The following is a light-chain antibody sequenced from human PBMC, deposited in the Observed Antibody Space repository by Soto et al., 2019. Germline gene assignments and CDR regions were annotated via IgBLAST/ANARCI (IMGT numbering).Light chain of an antibody. Sequence: QSVLAQPASASGSPGQSITISCTGTSSDVGRYNYVSWYQQHPGKAPKLTIYDVSSRPSGVSSRFSGSKSGNTASLTIFGLQAEDEADYYCGSFTSSSTYVFGTGTKVTVL. CDR2: DVS. J-gene: IGLJ1*01. V-gene: IGLV2-14*03. CDR3: GSFTSSSTYV. CDR1: SSDVGRYNY.